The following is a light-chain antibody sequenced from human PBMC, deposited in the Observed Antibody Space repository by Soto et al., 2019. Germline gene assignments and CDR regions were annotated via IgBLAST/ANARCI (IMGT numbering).Light chain of an antibody. J-gene: IGKJ1*01. V-gene: IGKV3-20*01. Sequence: EIVLTQSPGTLSLSPGERATLSCRASQSVSNNYLAWYQQKPGQAPRLLIYGASNRATGIPDSFSGSGSGTDFTLTISRLETEDVAVYYCQQYGSSGTFGQGTKVEIK. CDR2: GAS. CDR1: QSVSNNY. CDR3: QQYGSSGT.